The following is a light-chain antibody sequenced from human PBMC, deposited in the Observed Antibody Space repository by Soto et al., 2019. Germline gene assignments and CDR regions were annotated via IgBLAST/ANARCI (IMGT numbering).Light chain of an antibody. V-gene: IGLV2-14*03. CDR2: DVN. CDR1: SRDVGNYNY. CDR3: SSYTSTSNVI. Sequence: QSALTQPASVSGSPGQSITISCTGTSRDVGNYNYVSWYQHHPGKAPKLLIYDVNNRPSGISNRFSGSKSDNTASLTIFGLQAEDGADYYCSSYTSTSNVIFGGGTKLTVL. J-gene: IGLJ2*01.